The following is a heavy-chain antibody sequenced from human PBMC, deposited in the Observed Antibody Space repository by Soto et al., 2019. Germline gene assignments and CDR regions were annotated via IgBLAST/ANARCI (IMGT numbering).Heavy chain of an antibody. J-gene: IGHJ5*02. V-gene: IGHV4-30-2*01. CDR3: ARGRRAYGYLLYNWFDP. D-gene: IGHD5-18*01. CDR2: IYHSGST. CDR1: GGSISSGGYS. Sequence: PSETLSLTCAVSGGSISSGGYSWSWIRQPPGKGLEWIGYIYHSGSTYYNPSLKSRVTISVDRSKNQFSLKLSSVTAADTAVYYCARGRRAYGYLLYNWFDPWGQGTLVTVSS.